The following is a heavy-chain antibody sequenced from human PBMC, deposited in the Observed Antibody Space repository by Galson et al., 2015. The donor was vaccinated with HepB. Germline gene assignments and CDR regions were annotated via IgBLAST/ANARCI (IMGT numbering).Heavy chain of an antibody. CDR3: ARNRGVTTANSAYFDL. V-gene: IGHV4-38-2*02. CDR1: GYSINSGYF. D-gene: IGHD4-17*01. CDR2: IYHSGYS. Sequence: TLSLTCTVSGYSINSGYFWGWIRQPPGKGLEWIGSIYHSGYSYYNPSLKSRVSISVDTSKNQFSLRLSSVTAADTAVYYCARNRGVTTANSAYFDLWGRGTLVTVSS. J-gene: IGHJ2*01.